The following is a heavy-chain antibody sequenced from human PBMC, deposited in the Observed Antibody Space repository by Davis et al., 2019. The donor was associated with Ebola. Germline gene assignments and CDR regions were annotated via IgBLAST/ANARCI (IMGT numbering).Heavy chain of an antibody. J-gene: IGHJ6*02. Sequence: LRLSCAVYGGSFSGYYWSWIRQPPGRGLEWIGEINHSGSTNYNPSLKSRVTISVDTSKNQFSLKLSSVTAPDTAVYYCARAKTTVTTAHYYGMDVWGQGTTVTVSS. D-gene: IGHD4-17*01. CDR1: GGSFSGYY. V-gene: IGHV4-34*09. CDR2: INHSGST. CDR3: ARAKTTVTTAHYYGMDV.